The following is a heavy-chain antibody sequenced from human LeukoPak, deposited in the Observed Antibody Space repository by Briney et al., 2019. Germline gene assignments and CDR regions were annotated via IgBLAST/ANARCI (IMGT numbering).Heavy chain of an antibody. CDR2: ISGTGGST. V-gene: IGHV3-23*01. CDR1: GFTFSSYA. Sequence: GSLRLSCAASGFTFSSYAVTWVRQAPGKGLEWVSAISGTGGSTYYADSVKGRFTISRDNSKNTLYLQMNSLRAEDTAVYYCARGDYYYYYMDVWGKGTTVTVSS. CDR3: ARGDYYYYYMDV. J-gene: IGHJ6*03.